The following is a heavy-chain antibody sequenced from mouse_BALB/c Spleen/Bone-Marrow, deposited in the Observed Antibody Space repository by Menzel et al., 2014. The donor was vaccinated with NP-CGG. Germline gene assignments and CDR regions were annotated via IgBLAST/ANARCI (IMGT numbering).Heavy chain of an antibody. D-gene: IGHD1-1*01. V-gene: IGHV1-18*01. CDR2: INPYNGGT. CDR1: GYSFTGYT. CDR3: AREATTGYYFDY. Sequence: EVHLVESGPELVKPGASMKISCRASGYSFTGYTMNWVKQSHGKNLEWIGLINPYNGGTNYNQKFKDKATLTVDKSSSTAYMELLSLTSEDSAVYYCAREATTGYYFDYWGQGTTLTVSS. J-gene: IGHJ2*01.